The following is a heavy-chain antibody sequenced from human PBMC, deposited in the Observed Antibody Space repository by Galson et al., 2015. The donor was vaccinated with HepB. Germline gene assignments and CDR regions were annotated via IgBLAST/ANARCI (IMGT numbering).Heavy chain of an antibody. CDR1: GGTFSSYA. CDR2: TIPIFGTA. J-gene: IGHJ5*02. V-gene: IGHV1-69*13. CDR3: ARRNDNPGIAAPNWFDP. Sequence: SVKVSCKASGGTFSSYAISWVRQAPGQGLEWMGGTIPIFGTANYAQKFQGRVTITADESTSTAYMELSSLRSEDTAVYYCARRNDNPGIAAPNWFDPWGQGTLVTVAS. D-gene: IGHD6-13*01.